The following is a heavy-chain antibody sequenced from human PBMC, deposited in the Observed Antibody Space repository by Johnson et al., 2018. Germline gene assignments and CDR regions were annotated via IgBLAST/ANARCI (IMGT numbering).Heavy chain of an antibody. D-gene: IGHD4-17*01. J-gene: IGHJ3*02. V-gene: IGHV6-1*01. CDR1: GDSVSSNSVA. CDR2: TYYRSKWFN. CDR3: ARAGDGDYTDAFDI. Sequence: QVQLQQSGPGLVTPSQTLSLTCAISGDSVSSNSVAWTWIRQSPSRGLEWLGRTYYRSKWFNDYELSVNSRITINPDTSKNQFSLQMNPVTPEDTALYYCARAGDGDYTDAFDIWGQVTMVTVSS.